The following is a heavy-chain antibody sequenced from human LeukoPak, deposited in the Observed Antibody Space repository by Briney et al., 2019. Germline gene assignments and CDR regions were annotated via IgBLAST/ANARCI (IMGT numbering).Heavy chain of an antibody. J-gene: IGHJ4*02. CDR3: TGGTYSVGYYFNY. V-gene: IGHV3-23*01. CDR2: ITENGATT. CDR1: EFTFSNYA. D-gene: IGHD2-8*02. Sequence: GGSLRLSCAASEFTFSNYAMTWVRQAPGKGLEWVSSITENGATTFYVDSVKGRFTISRDNSKSMLYLQMNSLRVEDTAIYYCTGGTYSVGYYFNYWGRGTLVTVSS.